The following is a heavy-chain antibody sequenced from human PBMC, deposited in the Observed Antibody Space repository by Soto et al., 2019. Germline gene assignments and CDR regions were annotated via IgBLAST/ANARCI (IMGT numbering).Heavy chain of an antibody. V-gene: IGHV1-8*01. CDR1: GYTFTSYD. D-gene: IGHD2-15*01. CDR2: MNPNSGNT. CDR3: AAQDCSGGSCYSNLFDP. Sequence: ASVKVSCKASGYTFTSYDINWVRQATGQGLEWMGWMNPNSGNTGYAQKFQGRVTMTRNTSISTAYMELSSLRSEDTAVYYCAAQDCSGGSCYSNLFDPWGQGTLVTVSS. J-gene: IGHJ5*02.